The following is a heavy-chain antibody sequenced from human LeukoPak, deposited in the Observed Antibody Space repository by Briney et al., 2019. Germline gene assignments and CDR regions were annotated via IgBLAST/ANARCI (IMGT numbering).Heavy chain of an antibody. CDR2: ISYDGSNK. V-gene: IGHV3-30*04. Sequence: PGRSLRLSCAASGFTFSSYAMHWVRQAPGKGLEWVAVISYDGSNKYYADSVKGRFTISRDNSKNTLYLQMNSLRAEDTAVYYCARADGRTGRRDGYTDYYYMDVWGKGTTVTVSS. D-gene: IGHD5-24*01. J-gene: IGHJ6*03. CDR1: GFTFSSYA. CDR3: ARADGRTGRRDGYTDYYYMDV.